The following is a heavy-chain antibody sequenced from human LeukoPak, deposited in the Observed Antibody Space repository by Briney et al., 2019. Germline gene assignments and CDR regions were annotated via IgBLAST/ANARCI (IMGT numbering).Heavy chain of an antibody. V-gene: IGHV1-46*01. CDR2: INPSGGST. J-gene: IGHJ4*02. D-gene: IGHD5-12*01. CDR3: ARRYSGYDFGY. Sequence: ASVKVSCKASGYTFTVYNIHWVRQAPGQGLEWMGRINPSGGSTIYAQKFQGRVTMTSDTSTTTVYMEMNSLRPEDTAVYSCARRYSGYDFGYWGQGTLVTVPS. CDR1: GYTFTVYN.